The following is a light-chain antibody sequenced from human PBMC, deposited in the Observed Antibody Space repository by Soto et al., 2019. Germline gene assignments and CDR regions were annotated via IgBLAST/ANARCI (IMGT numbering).Light chain of an antibody. J-gene: IGKJ5*01. CDR1: QSISSW. CDR3: QQYNSYPST. Sequence: DIQMTPSPSTLSASVGDRGTITFRASQSISSWLAWYQQKPGKAPKLLIYDASSLESGVPSGFSGSGSGTEFTLTISSLQPDDFATYYCQQYNSYPSTFGQGTRLEI. V-gene: IGKV1-5*01. CDR2: DAS.